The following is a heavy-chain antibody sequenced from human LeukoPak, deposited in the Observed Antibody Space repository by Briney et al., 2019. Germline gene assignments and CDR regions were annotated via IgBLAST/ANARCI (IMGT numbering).Heavy chain of an antibody. CDR1: GSIFSDNG. Sequence: GGPRRLPCPASGSIFSDNGMNWVRQAQGKGLEWVSSISYSSSHIYYADSVKGRFTISRDNAENSMYLQMNSLRAEDTAVYYCARFYGGNSNGFDIWGQGTMVTVSS. V-gene: IGHV3-21*06. CDR3: ARFYGGNSNGFDI. J-gene: IGHJ3*02. D-gene: IGHD4-23*01. CDR2: ISYSSSHI.